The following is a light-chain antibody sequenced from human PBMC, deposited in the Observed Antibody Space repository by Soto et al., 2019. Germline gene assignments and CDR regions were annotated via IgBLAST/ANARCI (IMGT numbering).Light chain of an antibody. Sequence: QSVLTQPPSASGTPGQRVSISCSGSTSNIGSQTVNWYQRLPGTAPKLLIYDDDNRPSGVSARFSGSKSGTSASLAITGLQADDEAYYYCQSYDSGLSGSWLFGGGTQLTVL. V-gene: IGLV1-44*01. CDR3: QSYDSGLSGSWL. J-gene: IGLJ7*01. CDR2: DDD. CDR1: TSNIGSQT.